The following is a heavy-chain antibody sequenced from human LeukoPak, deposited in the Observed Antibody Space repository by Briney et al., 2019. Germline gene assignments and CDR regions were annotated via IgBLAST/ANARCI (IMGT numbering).Heavy chain of an antibody. CDR1: GGSFSSHY. CDR2: IYTSGST. Sequence: SETLSLTCTVSGGSFSSHYWSRIRQPAGKGLEWIGRIYTSGSTNYNPSLKSRVTMSVDTSKNQFSLKLSSVTAADTAVYYCARDSYYYGSGTPFDYWGQGTLVTVSS. V-gene: IGHV4-4*07. CDR3: ARDSYYYGSGTPFDY. J-gene: IGHJ4*02. D-gene: IGHD3-10*01.